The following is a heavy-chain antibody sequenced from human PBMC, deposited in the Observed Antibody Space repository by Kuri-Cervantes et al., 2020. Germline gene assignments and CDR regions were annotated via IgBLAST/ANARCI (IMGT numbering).Heavy chain of an antibody. Sequence: GGSLRLSCAASGFTFSSYDMHWVRQATGKGLEWVSAIRTAGDTYYPGSVKGRFTISRENAKNSLYLQMNSLRAGDTAVYYCAKDPSYYYDSSGYYDYFDYWGQGTLVTVSS. CDR2: IRTAGDT. V-gene: IGHV3-13*01. J-gene: IGHJ4*02. D-gene: IGHD3-22*01. CDR1: GFTFSSYD. CDR3: AKDPSYYYDSSGYYDYFDY.